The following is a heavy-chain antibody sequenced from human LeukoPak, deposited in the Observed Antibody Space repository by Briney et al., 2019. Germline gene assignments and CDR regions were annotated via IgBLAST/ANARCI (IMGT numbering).Heavy chain of an antibody. J-gene: IGHJ4*02. V-gene: IGHV1-2*02. D-gene: IGHD3-22*01. Sequence: ASVKVSCKASGYTFTGYYMHWVRQAPGQGLEWMGWINPNSGGTNYAQKFQGRFTMTRDTSISTAYMELSRLRSDDTAVYYCARDPLYYYDSSGAIFDYWGQGTLVTVSS. CDR3: ARDPLYYYDSSGAIFDY. CDR1: GYTFTGYY. CDR2: INPNSGGT.